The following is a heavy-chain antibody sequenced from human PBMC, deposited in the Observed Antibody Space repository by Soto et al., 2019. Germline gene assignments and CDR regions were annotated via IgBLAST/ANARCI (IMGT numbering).Heavy chain of an antibody. CDR3: ARDGDFWSGYQYYFDY. CDR1: GFTFSSYS. V-gene: IGHV3-21*01. D-gene: IGHD3-3*01. Sequence: EVQLVESGGGLVKPGGSLRLSCAASGFTFSSYSMNWVRQAPGKGLEWVSSISSSSSYIYYADSVKGRFTISRDNAKKSLYLQMNSLGAEDTAVYYGARDGDFWSGYQYYFDYWGQGTLVTVSS. J-gene: IGHJ4*02. CDR2: ISSSSSYI.